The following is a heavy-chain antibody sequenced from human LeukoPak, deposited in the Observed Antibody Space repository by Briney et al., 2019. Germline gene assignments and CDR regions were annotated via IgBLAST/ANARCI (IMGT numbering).Heavy chain of an antibody. CDR2: LNPNSGNT. J-gene: IGHJ4*02. V-gene: IGHV1-8*02. CDR1: GYTFTDFY. CDR3: TYSGSKYGVDY. Sequence: ASVKVSCKTSGYTFTDFYLHWVRQAPGQGLEWMGWLNPNSGNTGYAQKFQGRVTMTRNTSITTAYMELSSLRSEDTAMYYCTYSGSKYGVDYWGQGTLVPVSS. D-gene: IGHD1-26*01.